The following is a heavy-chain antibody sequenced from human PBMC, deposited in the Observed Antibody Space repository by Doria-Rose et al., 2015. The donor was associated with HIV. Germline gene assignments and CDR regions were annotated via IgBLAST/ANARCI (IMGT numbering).Heavy chain of an antibody. D-gene: IGHD1-26*01. CDR2: ISPYNGDT. V-gene: IGHV1-18*01. CDR1: GYIFTNYG. J-gene: IGHJ4*02. Sequence: LVESGAEVKKPGASVKVSCKASGYIFTNYGFSWVRQAPGQGLECLGWISPYNGDTNYAQELQGRVTMTTDTSTNTAYMELRSLRSDDTAVYYCARVNFVGPRVENLDYWGLGTLVTVSS. CDR3: ARVNFVGPRVENLDY.